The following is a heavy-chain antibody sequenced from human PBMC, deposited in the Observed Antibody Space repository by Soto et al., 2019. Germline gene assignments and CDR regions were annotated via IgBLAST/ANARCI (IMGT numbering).Heavy chain of an antibody. V-gene: IGHV4-38-2*02. CDR1: RYSIISLVF. CDR2: IYHTGDT. Sequence: SDTVSLTCVFSRYSIISLVFCSCIRQPPGKGLEWVGSIYHTGDTHYNPSLRSQVSMSVDTSKNQFSLRLTSLTAADTAVYFCERDNKSLDLWGRGILVTVSS. CDR3: ERDNKSLDL. J-gene: IGHJ5*02.